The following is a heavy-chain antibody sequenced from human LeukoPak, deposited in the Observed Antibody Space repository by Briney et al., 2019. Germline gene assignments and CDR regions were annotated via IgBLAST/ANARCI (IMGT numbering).Heavy chain of an antibody. CDR3: ARVRGYSHGTRWFDP. D-gene: IGHD5-18*01. CDR1: GGSISSYY. J-gene: IGHJ5*02. Sequence: SETLCLTCTVSGGSISSYYWSWIRQPPGKGLEWIGYSYYSGSTNYNPSLKSRVTISVDTSKNQFSLKLSSVTAADTAVYYCARVRGYSHGTRWFDPWGQGTLVTVSS. V-gene: IGHV4-59*01. CDR2: SYYSGST.